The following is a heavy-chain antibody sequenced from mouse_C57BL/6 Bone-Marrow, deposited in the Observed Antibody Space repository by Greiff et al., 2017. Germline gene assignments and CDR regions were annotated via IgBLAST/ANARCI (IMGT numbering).Heavy chain of an antibody. CDR3: ARGGDGYYVDY. CDR1: GYTFTSYW. D-gene: IGHD2-3*01. CDR2: IDPSDSYT. V-gene: IGHV1-69*01. J-gene: IGHJ2*01. Sequence: QVQLQQPGAELVVPGASVKLSCKASGYTFTSYWMHWVKRRPGQGLEWIGEIDPSDSYTNYNQKFKGKSTLTVDKSSSTAYMQLSSLTSEDSAVYYCARGGDGYYVDYWGQGTTLTVSS.